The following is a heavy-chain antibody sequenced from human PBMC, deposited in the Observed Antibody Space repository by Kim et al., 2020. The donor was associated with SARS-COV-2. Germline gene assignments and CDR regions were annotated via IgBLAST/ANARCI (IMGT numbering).Heavy chain of an antibody. V-gene: IGHV3-23*01. CDR1: GFTFSNYA. CDR3: AKDEVTMVRGVMSI. CDR2: SSGSGGST. Sequence: GGSLRLSCAASGFTFSNYAMTWVRQVPGKGLEWVSASSGSGGSTYYADSVKGRFTISRDNSKNTLYLQMNSLRAEDTAVYFCAKDEVTMVRGVMSIWGQGPLVTVSS. D-gene: IGHD3-10*01. J-gene: IGHJ4*02.